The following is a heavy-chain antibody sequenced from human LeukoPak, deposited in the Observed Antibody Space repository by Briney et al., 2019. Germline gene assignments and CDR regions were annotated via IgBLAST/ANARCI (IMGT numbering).Heavy chain of an antibody. CDR3: ARDGYDYVWGSYRTYYFDY. J-gene: IGHJ4*02. CDR1: GYTFTGYG. CDR2: ITTHNGNT. D-gene: IGHD3-16*02. Sequence: ASVKVSCKASGYTFTGYGLSWVRQAPGQGLEWMGWITTHNGNTKYAQKLQGRVTMTTDTSTSTAYMELRSLRSDDTAVYYCARDGYDYVWGSYRTYYFDYWGQGTLVTVSS. V-gene: IGHV1-18*01.